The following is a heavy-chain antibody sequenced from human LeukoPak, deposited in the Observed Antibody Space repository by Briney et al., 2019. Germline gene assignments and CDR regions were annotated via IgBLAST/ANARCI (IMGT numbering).Heavy chain of an antibody. CDR3: ALGYCGGGSCYAREYFQH. V-gene: IGHV4-31*03. CDR1: GGSISSGGYY. CDR2: IYYSGST. J-gene: IGHJ1*01. Sequence: PSETLSLTCTVSGGSISSGGYYWTCIRQHPGKGLEWIVYIYYSGSTYYNPSLKSRVTISVDTSKNQFSLRLSSVTAADTAVYYCALGYCGGGSCYAREYFQHWGQGTLVTVSS. D-gene: IGHD2-15*01.